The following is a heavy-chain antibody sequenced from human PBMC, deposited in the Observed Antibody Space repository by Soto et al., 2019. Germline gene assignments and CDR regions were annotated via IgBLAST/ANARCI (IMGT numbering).Heavy chain of an antibody. Sequence: EVQLVESGGGVVQPGGSLRLSCIASGFTFSAHWMAWVRKAPGEGLEWVASIKEDGSEMHYVDSVKGRFTISRDNAKHPLFLQMNSLRAEDTAVYYCARSTSEGHYRWFDPWGQGNLVTVSS. J-gene: IGHJ5*02. D-gene: IGHD3-10*01. CDR3: ARSTSEGHYRWFDP. CDR2: IKEDGSEM. CDR1: GFTFSAHW. V-gene: IGHV3-7*01.